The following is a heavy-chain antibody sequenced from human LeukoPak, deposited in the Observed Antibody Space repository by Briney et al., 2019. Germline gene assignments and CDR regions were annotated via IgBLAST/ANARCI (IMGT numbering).Heavy chain of an antibody. CDR2: IYYSGST. V-gene: IGHV4-31*03. CDR3: ARFSQYYDSPTHYLDY. CDR1: GGSISSGGYY. D-gene: IGHD2/OR15-2a*01. J-gene: IGHJ4*02. Sequence: SETLSLTCTVSGGSISSGGYYWSWIRQHPGKGLEWIGYIYYSGSTYYNPSLKSRVTISVDTSKNQFSLKLSSVTAADTAVYYCARFSQYYDSPTHYLDYWGQGILVTVSS.